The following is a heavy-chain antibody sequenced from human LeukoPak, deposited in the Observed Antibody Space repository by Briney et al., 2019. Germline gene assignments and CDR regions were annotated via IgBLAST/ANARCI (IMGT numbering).Heavy chain of an antibody. CDR2: IYYSGST. J-gene: IGHJ4*02. D-gene: IGHD3-3*01. V-gene: IGHV4-59*01. CDR3: ARDLYDFWSGSPRYYFDY. Sequence: SETPSLTCTVSGGSTSSYYWSWIRQPPGKGLEWIGYIYYSGSTNYNPSLKSRVTISVDTSKNQFSLKLSSVTAADTAVYYCARDLYDFWSGSPRYYFDYWGQGTLVTVSS. CDR1: GGSTSSYY.